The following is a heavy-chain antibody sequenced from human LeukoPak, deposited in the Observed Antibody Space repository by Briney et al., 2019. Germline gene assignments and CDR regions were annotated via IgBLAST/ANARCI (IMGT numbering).Heavy chain of an antibody. D-gene: IGHD6-13*01. V-gene: IGHV4-34*01. CDR3: ASEGQQLVGTIDY. CDR1: GGSFSGYY. J-gene: IGHJ4*02. Sequence: SETLSLTCAVYGGSFSGYYWSWIRQPPGKGLEWIGEINHSGSTNYNPSLKSRVTISVDTSKNQFSLKLSSVTAADTAVYYCASEGQQLVGTIDYWGQGTLVTVSS. CDR2: INHSGST.